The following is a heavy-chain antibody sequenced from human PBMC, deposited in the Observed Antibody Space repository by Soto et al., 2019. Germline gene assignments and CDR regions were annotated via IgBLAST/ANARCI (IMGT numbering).Heavy chain of an antibody. Sequence: ASVKVSCKASGYTFTSYGISWVRQAPGQGLEWMGWISAYNGNTNYAQKLQGRVTMTTDTSTSTAYMELRSLISDDTAVYYCERDTPEETGTRNDYWGQGTLVTVSS. J-gene: IGHJ4*02. CDR2: ISAYNGNT. V-gene: IGHV1-18*01. CDR1: GYTFTSYG. CDR3: ERDTPEETGTRNDY. D-gene: IGHD1-1*01.